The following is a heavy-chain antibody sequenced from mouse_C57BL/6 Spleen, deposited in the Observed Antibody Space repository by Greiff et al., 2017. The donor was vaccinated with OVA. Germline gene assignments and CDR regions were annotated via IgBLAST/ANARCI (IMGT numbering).Heavy chain of an antibody. V-gene: IGHV1-69*01. CDR3: ARLDYDGAWFAY. Sequence: VQLQQPGAELVMPGASVKLSCKASGYTFTSYWMHWVKQRPGQGLEWIGEIDPSDSYTNYNQKFKGKSTLTVDKSSSTAYMQLSSLTSEDSAVYYCARLDYDGAWFAYWGQGTLVTVSA. CDR2: IDPSDSYT. D-gene: IGHD2-4*01. CDR1: GYTFTSYW. J-gene: IGHJ3*01.